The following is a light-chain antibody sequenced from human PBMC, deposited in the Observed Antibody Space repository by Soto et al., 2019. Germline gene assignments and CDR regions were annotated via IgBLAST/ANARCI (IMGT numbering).Light chain of an antibody. CDR3: CSYGGSYTPYV. CDR2: DVS. CDR1: SSDGGLYNY. Sequence: QSVLTQPRSVSGSPGQSVTISCTGTSSDGGLYNYVSWYQQHPGKAPKLIIYDVSKRPSGVPDRFSGSKSGNTASLTISGLQAEDEGEYFCCSYGGSYTPYVFGTGTKLTVL. J-gene: IGLJ1*01. V-gene: IGLV2-11*01.